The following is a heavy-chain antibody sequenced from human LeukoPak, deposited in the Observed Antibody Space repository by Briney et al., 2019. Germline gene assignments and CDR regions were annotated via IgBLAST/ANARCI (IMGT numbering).Heavy chain of an antibody. CDR3: ARGGWRIDY. Sequence: GESLKISCKGSGYSFSTYWIGWVRQMPGKGLEWMGIIYPRDSDTRYSLSFQGQVTISGDKSISSAYLQWSSLKASDTAMYYCARGGWRIDYWGQGTLVTVSS. J-gene: IGHJ4*02. CDR2: IYPRDSDT. CDR1: GYSFSTYW. V-gene: IGHV5-51*01. D-gene: IGHD6-19*01.